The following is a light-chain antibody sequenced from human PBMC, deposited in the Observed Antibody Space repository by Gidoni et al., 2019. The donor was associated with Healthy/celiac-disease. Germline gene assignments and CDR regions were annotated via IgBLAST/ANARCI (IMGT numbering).Light chain of an antibody. J-gene: IGKJ4*01. V-gene: IGKV1-5*03. CDR2: KTS. CDR3: QQYNSYLLT. CDR1: QSISSW. Sequence: DIQMTLSPSTLSASVGDRVTITCRASQSISSWLAWYQQKPGRAPKLLIYKTSSIESGVPSRFSGSGSGTEFTLTISRLQPDDFATYYCQQYNSYLLTFGGGTKVEIK.